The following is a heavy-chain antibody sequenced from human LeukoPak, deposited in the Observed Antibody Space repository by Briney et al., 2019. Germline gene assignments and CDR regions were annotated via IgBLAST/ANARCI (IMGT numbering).Heavy chain of an antibody. V-gene: IGHV3-7*01. CDR2: IKQDGSET. CDR3: ARASSSKNVQNVDV. J-gene: IGHJ6*02. D-gene: IGHD4-11*01. CDR1: GFTFSTYW. Sequence: GGSLRLSCAASGFTFSTYWMIWVRQTPGKGLEWVASIKQDGSETHYVDSVRGRFTISRDNTKNSLYLQMNSLRAEDTAVYYCARASSSKNVQNVDVWGQGTTVTVSS.